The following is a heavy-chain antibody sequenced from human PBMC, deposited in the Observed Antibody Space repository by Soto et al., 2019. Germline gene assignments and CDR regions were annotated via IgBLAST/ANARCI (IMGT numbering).Heavy chain of an antibody. CDR3: TRDGDGRMTTNPYYYYGMDV. CDR2: VYYSGGA. CDR1: GGSISGYY. D-gene: IGHD2-21*02. V-gene: IGHV4-59*01. J-gene: IGHJ6*02. Sequence: KPSETLSLTCTVSGGSISGYYWSWIRQPPGKGLEWIGNVYYSGGAKYNPSVKRRVSISVDTSKNQFSLNLSSVTAADTAVYYCTRDGDGRMTTNPYYYYGMDVWGPGITVTVS.